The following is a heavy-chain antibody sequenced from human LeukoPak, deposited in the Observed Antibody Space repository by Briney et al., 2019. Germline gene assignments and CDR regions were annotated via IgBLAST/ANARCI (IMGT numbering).Heavy chain of an antibody. V-gene: IGHV4-59*11. CDR3: ARGVPAAIIFDY. CDR2: IYYSGST. CDR1: GGSISSHY. D-gene: IGHD2-2*01. J-gene: IGHJ4*02. Sequence: PSETLSLTCTVSGGSISSHYWSWIRQPPGKGLEWIGYIYYSGSTNYNPSLKSRVTISVDTSKNQFSLKLSSVTAADTAVYYCARGVPAAIIFDYWGQGTLVTVSS.